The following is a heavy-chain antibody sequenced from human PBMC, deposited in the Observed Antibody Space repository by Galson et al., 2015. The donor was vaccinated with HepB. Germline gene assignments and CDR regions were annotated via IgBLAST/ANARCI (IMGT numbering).Heavy chain of an antibody. CDR3: ARDRDSSSSYFDY. CDR1: GFTFSSYG. J-gene: IGHJ4*02. CDR2: IWYDGSNK. V-gene: IGHV3-33*01. D-gene: IGHD6-6*01. Sequence: SLRLSCAASGFTFSSYGMHWVRQAPGKGLEWVAVIWYDGSNKYYADSVKGRFTISRDNSKNTLYLQMNSLRAEDTAVYYCARDRDSSSSYFDYWGQGTLVTVSS.